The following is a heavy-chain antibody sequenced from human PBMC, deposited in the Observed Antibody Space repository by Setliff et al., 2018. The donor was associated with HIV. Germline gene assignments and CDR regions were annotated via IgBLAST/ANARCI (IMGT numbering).Heavy chain of an antibody. CDR3: ARVRLTMIMMVDYFDQ. D-gene: IGHD3-22*01. CDR1: GGSISNFY. J-gene: IGHJ4*02. V-gene: IGHV4-59*12. CDR2: IYSTGDT. Sequence: PSETLSLTCSVSGGSISNFYWSWIRQPPGKGLEWVGNIYSTGDTNYNPSLKSRVTLSADTSKNQLSLSLTSVTAADTAVYYCARVRLTMIMMVDYFDQWGQGTLVTVSS.